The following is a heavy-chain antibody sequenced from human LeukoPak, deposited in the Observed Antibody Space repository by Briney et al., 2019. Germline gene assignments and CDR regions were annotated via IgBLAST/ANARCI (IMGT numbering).Heavy chain of an antibody. CDR3: ASALLRGWFDP. V-gene: IGHV4-34*01. J-gene: IGHJ5*02. CDR2: INHSGST. Sequence: SETLSLTCAVYGGSFSGYYRSWIRQPPGKGLEWIGEINHSGSTNYNPSLKSRVTISVDTSKNQFSLKLSSVTAADTAVYYCASALLRGWFDPWGQGTLVTVSS. CDR1: GGSFSGYY. D-gene: IGHD1-26*01.